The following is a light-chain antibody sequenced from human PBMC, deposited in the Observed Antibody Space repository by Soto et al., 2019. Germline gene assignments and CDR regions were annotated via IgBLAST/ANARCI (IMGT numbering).Light chain of an antibody. V-gene: IGKV3-11*01. J-gene: IGKJ5*01. CDR2: DAS. CDR3: QQSDNWPPEIS. CDR1: QSVTRN. Sequence: EFMFTQSPATLSLSPGEEATLSCRASQSVTRNLAWYRQRPGQAPSLLIYDASSRATGIPDRFSGSGSGTDFTLTISSLEPEDFAVYYCQQSDNWPPEISFGQGTRLEIK.